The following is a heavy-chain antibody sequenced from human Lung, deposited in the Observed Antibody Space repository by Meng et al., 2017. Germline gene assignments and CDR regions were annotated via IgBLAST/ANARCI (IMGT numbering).Heavy chain of an antibody. CDR3: TRDHSTADVTVWWFDP. CDR2: INPSDGYT. Sequence: QVQLVQSGAEVKNPGASVKVSCKSPGYTFNRHWMPWVRQAPGQGFEWMGIINPSDGYTMYEQKFQDRITITGDTSTGTVYMELSGLRSEDTAVYYCTRDHSTADVTVWWFDPWGQGTLVTVSS. CDR1: GYTFNRHW. J-gene: IGHJ5*02. V-gene: IGHV1-46*02. D-gene: IGHD4-17*01.